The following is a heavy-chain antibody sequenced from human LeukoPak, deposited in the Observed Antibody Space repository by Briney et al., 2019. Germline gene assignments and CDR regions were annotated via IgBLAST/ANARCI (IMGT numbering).Heavy chain of an antibody. Sequence: SETLSLTCSVCGGSINSYYWNWIRQAPGQGLEWIGYIYYIGNTNYNPSLQSRVTISVDTSKSQFSLKLTSVTAADTAVYYCARAPEQDLIPRGFDFWGQGALVTVSS. CDR3: ARAPEQDLIPRGFDF. J-gene: IGHJ4*02. V-gene: IGHV4-59*01. CDR2: IYYIGNT. CDR1: GGSINSYY. D-gene: IGHD1-14*01.